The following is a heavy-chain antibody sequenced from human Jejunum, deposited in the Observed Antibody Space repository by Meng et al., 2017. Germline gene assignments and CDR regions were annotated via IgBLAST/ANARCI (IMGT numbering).Heavy chain of an antibody. D-gene: IGHD3-22*01. CDR2: IGLDRIT. CDR1: GFTFNNYA. Sequence: GVSLRLSCAASGFTFNNYAMSWVRQAPGKGLESVSAIGLDRITHHSDSVKGRFTIPRDHSGSPLYLQMDSLRAEDTAVYYCARYHYDRSNFYGLDVWGQGTTVTVSS. V-gene: IGHV3-23*01. CDR3: ARYHYDRSNFYGLDV. J-gene: IGHJ6*02.